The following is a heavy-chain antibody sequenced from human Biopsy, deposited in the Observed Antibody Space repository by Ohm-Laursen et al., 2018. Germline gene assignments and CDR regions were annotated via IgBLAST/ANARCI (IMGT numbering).Heavy chain of an antibody. Sequence: ASVKVSCKFSGYTLTDLSMHWVRQAPGKGLEWMRGFAPENGKTIYAQKFQGRVTMTEDASTDTAYMELSNLRSEDTAVYYCAGDINNWNVNYWGQGTLVIVSS. V-gene: IGHV1-24*01. CDR2: FAPENGKT. D-gene: IGHD1-20*01. J-gene: IGHJ4*02. CDR1: GYTLTDLS. CDR3: AGDINNWNVNY.